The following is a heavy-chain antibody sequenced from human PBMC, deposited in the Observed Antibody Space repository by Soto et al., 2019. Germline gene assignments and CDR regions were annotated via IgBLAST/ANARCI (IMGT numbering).Heavy chain of an antibody. CDR2: ISGSARST. V-gene: IGHV3-23*01. CDR3: ANVVHYDIVTGIEYFPH. CDR1: GFTFSSYA. D-gene: IGHD3-9*01. Sequence: EVQLLESGEGLVQPGGSLRLSCAASGFTFSSYAMSWVRRAPGKGMEWVSAISGSARSTKYADSVKGRFTISRDNSKNTLFLQISSLRAEATAVYYFANVVHYDIVTGIEYFPHWAQGTLVTVSS. J-gene: IGHJ1*01.